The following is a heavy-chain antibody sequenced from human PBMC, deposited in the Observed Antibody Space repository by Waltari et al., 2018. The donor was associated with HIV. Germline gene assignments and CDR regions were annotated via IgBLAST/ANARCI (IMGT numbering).Heavy chain of an antibody. Sequence: QVQLQESGPGVVKPSETLSLTCTVSASSISSGYYWGWIRQSPGKGLEWIGSIDRSGTTYYNPSLKMRVTISVNMSKNQFSLKLTSMTAADTALYYCARDQDYYDSSGYTCYAFDMWGPGTMVTVSS. CDR2: IDRSGTT. D-gene: IGHD3-22*01. CDR3: ARDQDYYDSSGYTCYAFDM. J-gene: IGHJ3*02. CDR1: ASSISSGYY. V-gene: IGHV4-38-2*02.